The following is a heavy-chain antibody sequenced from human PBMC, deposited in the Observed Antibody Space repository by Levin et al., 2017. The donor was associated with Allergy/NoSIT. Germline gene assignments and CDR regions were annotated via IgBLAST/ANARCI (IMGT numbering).Heavy chain of an antibody. J-gene: IGHJ3*02. Sequence: GGSLRLSCAASGFTFSSYSMNWVRQAPGKGLEWVSYISSSSSTIYYADSVKGRFTISRDNAKNSLYLQMNSLRAEDTAVYYCARVQYYYDSSGYDAFDIWGQGTMVTVSS. CDR3: ARVQYYYDSSGYDAFDI. V-gene: IGHV3-48*01. CDR1: GFTFSSYS. CDR2: ISSSSSTI. D-gene: IGHD3-22*01.